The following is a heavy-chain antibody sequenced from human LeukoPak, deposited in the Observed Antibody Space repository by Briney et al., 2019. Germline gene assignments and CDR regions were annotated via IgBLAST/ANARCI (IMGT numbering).Heavy chain of an antibody. CDR1: GYTFTSYG. J-gene: IGHJ4*02. CDR2: ISAYNGNT. D-gene: IGHD3-10*01. V-gene: IGHV1-18*01. Sequence: ASVKVSCKASGYTFTSYGISWVRQAPGQGLEWMGWISAYNGNTNYAQKLQGRVTMTTDTSTSTAYMELRSLRSDDTAVYYCASVVRGVIEFDYWGQGTLVTVSS. CDR3: ASVVRGVIEFDY.